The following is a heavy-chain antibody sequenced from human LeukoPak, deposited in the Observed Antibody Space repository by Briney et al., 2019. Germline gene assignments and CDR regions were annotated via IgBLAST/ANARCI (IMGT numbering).Heavy chain of an antibody. Sequence: GASVKVSCKASGYTFTGYYMHWVRQAPGQGLEWMGRINPNSGGTNYAQKFQGRVTMTRDTSISTAYMELSRLRSDDTAVYYCARVGWGGSCYQGWFDPWGQGTLVTVSS. CDR3: ARVGWGGSCYQGWFDP. CDR1: GYTFTGYY. V-gene: IGHV1-2*06. CDR2: INPNSGGT. J-gene: IGHJ5*02. D-gene: IGHD2-15*01.